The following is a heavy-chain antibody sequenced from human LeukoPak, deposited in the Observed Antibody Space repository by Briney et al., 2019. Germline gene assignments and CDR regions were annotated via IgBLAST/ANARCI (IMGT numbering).Heavy chain of an antibody. D-gene: IGHD3-16*02. CDR3: ARVYPYYDYVWGSYRTYYFDY. V-gene: IGHV4-34*01. J-gene: IGHJ4*02. CDR1: GGSFSGYY. Sequence: KPSETLSLTCAVYGGSFSGYYWSWIRQPPGKGLEWIGEINHSGSTNYNPSLKSRVTISVDTSKNQFSLKLSSVTAADTAVYYCARVYPYYDYVWGSYRTYYFDYWGQGTLVTVSS. CDR2: INHSGST.